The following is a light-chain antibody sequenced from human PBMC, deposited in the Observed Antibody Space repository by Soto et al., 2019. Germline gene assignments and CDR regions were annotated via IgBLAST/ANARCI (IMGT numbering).Light chain of an antibody. J-gene: IGLJ1*01. Sequence: QSALTQPASVSGSPGQSITISCTGTSSDVGGYNYVAWYQQHPGQAPKLMIYEVSNRPSGVSDRFSGSKSGNTASLTISGLQAEDEADYYCSSYTSSSTVGVFGTGTKLTVL. CDR2: EVS. CDR1: SSDVGGYNY. V-gene: IGLV2-14*01. CDR3: SSYTSSSTVGV.